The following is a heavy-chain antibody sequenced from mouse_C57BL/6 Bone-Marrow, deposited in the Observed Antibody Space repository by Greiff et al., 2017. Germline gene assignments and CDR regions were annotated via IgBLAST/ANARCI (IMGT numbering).Heavy chain of an antibody. Sequence: EVKLVESGGGLVKPGGSLKLSCAASGFTFSSYAMSWVRQTPEKRLEWVATISDGGSYTYYPDNVKGRFTISRDNAKNNLYLQMSHLKSEDTAMYYCAREDPYAMDYWGQRTSVTVSS. CDR1: GFTFSSYA. CDR2: ISDGGSYT. CDR3: AREDPYAMDY. J-gene: IGHJ4*01. V-gene: IGHV5-4*01.